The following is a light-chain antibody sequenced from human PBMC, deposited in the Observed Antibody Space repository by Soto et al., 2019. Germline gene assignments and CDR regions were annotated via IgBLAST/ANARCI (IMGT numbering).Light chain of an antibody. J-gene: IGLJ2*01. CDR3: SSFTATKTVV. V-gene: IGLV2-14*02. CDR2: EVT. CDR1: SSAVGSYRL. Sequence: QSALTQPASVSGSPGQSITISCTGSSSAVGSYRLVSWYQCHPGKVPKLIIYEVTNRPSGVSNRFSASKSGNTASLTISGLQAEDEADYYCSSFTATKTVVFGGGTKLTVL.